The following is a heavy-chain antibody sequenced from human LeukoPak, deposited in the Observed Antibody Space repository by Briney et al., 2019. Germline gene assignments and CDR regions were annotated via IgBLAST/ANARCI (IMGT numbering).Heavy chain of an antibody. J-gene: IGHJ6*02. CDR1: GYTFTIYS. CDR3: ARATSSWTYYDLDA. Sequence: ASVTVSCTASGYTFTIYSMHWVRHAPGQGHEWMGIINPSGGSTTYAQKFQGRVTMTRDTPTTTAYMELSSLRSDDTAVYYCARATSSWTYYDLDAGGQGTTVTVS. CDR2: INPSGGST. D-gene: IGHD2-2*01. V-gene: IGHV1-46*01.